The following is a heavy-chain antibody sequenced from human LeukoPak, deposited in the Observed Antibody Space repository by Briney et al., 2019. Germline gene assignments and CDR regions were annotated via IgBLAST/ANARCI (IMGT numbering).Heavy chain of an antibody. CDR3: ARGSGSLS. CDR1: GYTFTAYY. Sequence: GASVKVSCKASGYTFTAYYIDWVRQAPGQGLEWVGWINPNNGGTNYAQKFQGRVTMTGDTSISTSYMELSGLRSNDTAVYYCARGSGSLSWGQGTLVTVSS. CDR2: INPNNGGT. V-gene: IGHV1-2*02. D-gene: IGHD1-26*01. J-gene: IGHJ5*02.